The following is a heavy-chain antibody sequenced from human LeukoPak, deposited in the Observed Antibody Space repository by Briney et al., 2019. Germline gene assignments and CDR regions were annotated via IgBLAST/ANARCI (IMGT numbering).Heavy chain of an antibody. J-gene: IGHJ3*02. CDR2: IYYSGST. V-gene: IGHV4-31*03. Sequence: SQTLSLACTVSGGSISSGGYYWSWIRQHPGKGLEWIGYIYYSGSTYYNPSLKSRVTISVDTSKNQFSLKLSSVTAADTAVYYCARGSYYYDSSGSPIDIWGQGTMVTVSS. D-gene: IGHD3-22*01. CDR1: GGSISSGGYY. CDR3: ARGSYYYDSSGSPIDI.